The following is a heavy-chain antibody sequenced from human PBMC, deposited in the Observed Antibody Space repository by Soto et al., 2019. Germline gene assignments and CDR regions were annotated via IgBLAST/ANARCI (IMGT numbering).Heavy chain of an antibody. CDR1: GGTFSSYT. CDR2: IIPILGIA. D-gene: IGHD5-12*01. Sequence: QVQLVQSGAEVKKPGSSVKVSCKASGGTFSSYTISWVRQAPGQGLEWMGGIIPILGIANYAQKFQGRVTITADKSTSTAYMELSSLRSEDTAVYYCARDSPRDGYNPYYYGMDVWGQGTTVTVSS. J-gene: IGHJ6*02. V-gene: IGHV1-69*08. CDR3: ARDSPRDGYNPYYYGMDV.